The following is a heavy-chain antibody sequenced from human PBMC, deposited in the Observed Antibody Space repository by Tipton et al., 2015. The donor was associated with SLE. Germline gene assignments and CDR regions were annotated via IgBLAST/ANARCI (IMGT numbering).Heavy chain of an antibody. D-gene: IGHD2-8*01. CDR2: ISYSGST. Sequence: LRLSCTVSGGSIGTYYWSWIRQPPGKGLEWIGYISYSGSTHYSPSLKSRVTISLDTSKNQFSLRLSSVTAADTAVYYCARRYGTSFDYWDQGPQVTVSS. V-gene: IGHV4-59*01. CDR3: ARRYGTSFDY. CDR1: GGSIGTYY. J-gene: IGHJ4*02.